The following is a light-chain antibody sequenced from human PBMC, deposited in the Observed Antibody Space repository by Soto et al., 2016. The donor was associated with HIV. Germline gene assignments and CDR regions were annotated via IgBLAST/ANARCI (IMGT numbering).Light chain of an antibody. Sequence: EIVMTQSPLSLPVTPGEPASISCRSSQSLLHSNGYYYLTWYLQRPGQSPRRLISLGSDRASGVPDRFSGSGSGTDFTLRISRVEAEDVGVYYCMQALQTPPTFGQGTRLEIK. CDR3: MQALQTPPT. CDR1: QSLLHSNGYYY. J-gene: IGKJ5*01. CDR2: LGS. V-gene: IGKV2-28*01.